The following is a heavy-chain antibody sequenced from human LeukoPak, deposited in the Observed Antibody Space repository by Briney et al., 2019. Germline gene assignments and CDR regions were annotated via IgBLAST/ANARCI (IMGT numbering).Heavy chain of an antibody. V-gene: IGHV3-7*05. J-gene: IGHJ6*02. CDR2: IKEDGSEE. CDR3: ARDPYSSTWSYGMDV. CDR1: GFTFSNYA. Sequence: GGSLRLSCAASGFTFSNYAMNWVRQAPGKGLEWVANIKEDGSEEVYVDSVKGRFTISRDNAKNSLFLQLNTLRAEDTAVYYCARDPYSSTWSYGMDVWGQGTTVTVSS. D-gene: IGHD6-6*01.